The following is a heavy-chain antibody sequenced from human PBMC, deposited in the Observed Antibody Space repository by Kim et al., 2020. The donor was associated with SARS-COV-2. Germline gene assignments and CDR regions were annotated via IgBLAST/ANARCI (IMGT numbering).Heavy chain of an antibody. CDR1: GFNFSSYG. J-gene: IGHJ6*02. V-gene: IGHV3-30*18. D-gene: IGHD3-10*01. CDR3: AKVLRSGSYPTYYYGMDV. CDR2: ISYDGSNK. Sequence: GGSLRLSCAASGFNFSSYGMHWVRQAPGKGLEWVAVISYDGSNKYYADSVKGRFTISRDNSKNTLYLQMNSLRAEDTAVYYCAKVLRSGSYPTYYYGMDVWGQGTTVTVSS.